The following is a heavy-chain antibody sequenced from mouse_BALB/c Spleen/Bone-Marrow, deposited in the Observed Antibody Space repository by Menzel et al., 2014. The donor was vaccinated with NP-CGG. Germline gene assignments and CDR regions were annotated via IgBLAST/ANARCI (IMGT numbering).Heavy chain of an antibody. V-gene: IGHV5-12*02. CDR3: ARQLAYAMDY. Sequence: EVQLVESGGGLVQPGGSLKLSCATSGFTFSDYYMYWVRQTPEKRLEWVAYITKGGGSTYYPDIVKGRFTTSRDNAKNTLYLQMSRLKSEDTAMYYCARQLAYAMDYWGQGTSVTVSS. CDR2: ITKGGGST. D-gene: IGHD4-1*01. CDR1: GFTFSDYY. J-gene: IGHJ4*01.